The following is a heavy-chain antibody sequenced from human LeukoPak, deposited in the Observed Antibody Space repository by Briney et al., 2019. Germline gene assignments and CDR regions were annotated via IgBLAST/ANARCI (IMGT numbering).Heavy chain of an antibody. D-gene: IGHD3-9*01. V-gene: IGHV3-33*01. J-gene: IGHJ6*02. CDR3: VRGGYYDILTGYSFYGMDV. Sequence: GGSLRLSCAASGFTFSSYGMHWVRQAPGKGLEWVAVISNDGSNRYNADSVKGRFTISRDNSKKTLYLQMNSLRAEDSAVYYCVRGGYYDILTGYSFYGMDVWGQGTTVTVSS. CDR2: ISNDGSNR. CDR1: GFTFSSYG.